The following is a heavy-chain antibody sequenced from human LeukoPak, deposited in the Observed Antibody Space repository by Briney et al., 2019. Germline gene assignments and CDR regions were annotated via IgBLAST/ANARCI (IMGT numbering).Heavy chain of an antibody. V-gene: IGHV4-34*01. CDR1: GGSFSGYY. Sequence: SETLSLTCVVYGGSFSGYYWSWIRQPPGKGLEWIGEINHSGSTNYNPSFKSRVTISVDTSKNQFSLKLSSVTAADTAVYYCARGRSWYGGVWFDPWGQGTLVTVSS. D-gene: IGHD6-13*01. CDR2: INHSGST. J-gene: IGHJ5*02. CDR3: ARGRSWYGGVWFDP.